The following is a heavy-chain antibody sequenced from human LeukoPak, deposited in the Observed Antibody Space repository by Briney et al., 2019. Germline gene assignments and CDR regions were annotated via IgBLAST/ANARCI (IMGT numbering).Heavy chain of an antibody. J-gene: IGHJ4*02. D-gene: IGHD4-17*01. CDR2: INPNSGGT. CDR1: GYTFTHYY. V-gene: IGHV1-2*02. CDR3: ARDTGTVTTPYFDY. Sequence: ASVKVSCKASGYTFTHYYMHWVRQAPGQGLEWMGWINPNSGGTNYAQKFQGRVTMTRDTSITTAYMELSRLISDDTAVYYCARDTGTVTTPYFDYWGQGTLVTVSS.